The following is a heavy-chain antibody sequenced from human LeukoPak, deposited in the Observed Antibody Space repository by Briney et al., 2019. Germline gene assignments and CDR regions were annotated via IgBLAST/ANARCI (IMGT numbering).Heavy chain of an antibody. CDR2: IRHDGSFK. CDR1: GFAFSKYA. Sequence: GGSLRLSCVASGFAFSKYAMHWVRQAPGKGLEWLTFIRHDGSFKEYADSVKGRFTISRDSAKNALYLQMNTLRAEDTAVYYCARDRNGELLETWGQGTLVTVSS. J-gene: IGHJ4*02. V-gene: IGHV3-30*02. CDR3: ARDRNGELLET. D-gene: IGHD3-10*01.